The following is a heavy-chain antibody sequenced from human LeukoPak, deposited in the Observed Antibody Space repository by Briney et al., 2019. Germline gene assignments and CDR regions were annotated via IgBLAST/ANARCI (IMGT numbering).Heavy chain of an antibody. CDR3: TTLLWFGEQRQDY. CDR2: IKSKSDGETT. J-gene: IGHJ4*02. V-gene: IGHV3-15*01. D-gene: IGHD3-10*01. Sequence: GGSLRLSCVASGFTFTNAWMRWVRQAPGKGLEWVGRIKSKSDGETTDYAAPVKGRFTISRDDSKRAVFLEMNSLKTEDTAVYHCTTLLWFGEQRQDYWGQGTLVTVSS. CDR1: GFTFTNAW.